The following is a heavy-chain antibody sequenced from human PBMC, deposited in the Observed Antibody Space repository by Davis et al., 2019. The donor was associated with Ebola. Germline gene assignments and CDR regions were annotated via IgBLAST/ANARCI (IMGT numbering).Heavy chain of an antibody. CDR1: GGSFSGYY. Sequence: PSETLSLTCAVYGGSFSGYYWSWIRQPPGKGLEWIGEINHSGSTNYNPSLKSRVTISVDTSKNQFSLKLSSVTAADTAVYYCARVGLAVTGFDIWGQGTMVTVSS. J-gene: IGHJ3*02. CDR3: ARVGLAVTGFDI. CDR2: INHSGST. V-gene: IGHV4-34*01. D-gene: IGHD6-19*01.